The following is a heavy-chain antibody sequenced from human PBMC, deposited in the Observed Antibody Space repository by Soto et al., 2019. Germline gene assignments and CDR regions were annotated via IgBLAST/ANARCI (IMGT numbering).Heavy chain of an antibody. D-gene: IGHD3-16*02. CDR2: IYYSGST. CDR3: ARVRMTYYDYVWGSYRYTDYYYYGMDV. CDR1: GGSISSYY. Sequence: NPSDTLSLTCTVSGGSISSYYWSWIRQPPGKGLEWIGYIYYSGSTNYNPSLKSRVTISVDTSKNQFSLKLSSVTAADTAVYYCARVRMTYYDYVWGSYRYTDYYYYGMDVWGQGTTVTVSS. V-gene: IGHV4-59*07. J-gene: IGHJ6*02.